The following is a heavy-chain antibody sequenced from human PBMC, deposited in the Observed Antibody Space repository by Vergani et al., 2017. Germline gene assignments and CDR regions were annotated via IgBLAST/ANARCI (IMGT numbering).Heavy chain of an antibody. CDR3: ARVPIVVVVAAGNWFDP. D-gene: IGHD2-15*01. Sequence: QVQLVQSGAEVKKPGASVKVSCKASGYTFTSYAMHWVRQAPGQRLEWMGWINAGNGNTKYSQKFQGRVTITRDTSASTAYMELSSLRSEDTAVYYCARVPIVVVVAAGNWFDPWGQGTLVTVSS. V-gene: IGHV1-3*01. J-gene: IGHJ5*02. CDR1: GYTFTSYA. CDR2: INAGNGNT.